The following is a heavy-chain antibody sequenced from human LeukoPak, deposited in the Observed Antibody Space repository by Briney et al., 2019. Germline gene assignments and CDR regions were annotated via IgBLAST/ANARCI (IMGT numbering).Heavy chain of an antibody. V-gene: IGHV4-59*01. D-gene: IGHD3-10*01. Sequence: PSETLSLTCTVSGGSISSYYWSWIRQPPGKGLEWIGYIYHSGSTNYNPSLKSRVSISVDTSKNQFSLKLSSVAAADTAVYSCARIRIPYYYFDYWGQGTLVTVSS. J-gene: IGHJ4*02. CDR2: IYHSGST. CDR3: ARIRIPYYYFDY. CDR1: GGSISSYY.